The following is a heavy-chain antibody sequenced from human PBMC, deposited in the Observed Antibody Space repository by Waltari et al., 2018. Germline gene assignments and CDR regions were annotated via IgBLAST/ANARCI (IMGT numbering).Heavy chain of an antibody. CDR3: AKEYCSGGSCYSYFDY. Sequence: EVQLVESGGGLVQPGRSLRLPCAASGFTFADYAMHWVRLAPGKGLEWVSGISLNSGSIGYADSVKGRFTISRDNAKNSLYLQMNSLRAEDTALYYCAKEYCSGGSCYSYFDYWGQGTLVTVSS. CDR2: ISLNSGSI. D-gene: IGHD2-15*01. V-gene: IGHV3-9*01. CDR1: GFTFADYA. J-gene: IGHJ4*02.